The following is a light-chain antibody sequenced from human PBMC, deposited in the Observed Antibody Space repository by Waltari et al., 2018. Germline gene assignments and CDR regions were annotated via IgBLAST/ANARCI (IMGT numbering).Light chain of an antibody. Sequence: EVLMTQYPATLSVSPGERATLSCRASQNVKSNVAWYQQKPGQAPRLLIYGASSRATVTPARFSGSGSGTEFNLTISSLQSEDFAVYYCQEYTTWLRGTFGQGTKVEIK. CDR3: QEYTTWLRGT. CDR2: GAS. J-gene: IGKJ1*01. V-gene: IGKV3-15*01. CDR1: QNVKSN.